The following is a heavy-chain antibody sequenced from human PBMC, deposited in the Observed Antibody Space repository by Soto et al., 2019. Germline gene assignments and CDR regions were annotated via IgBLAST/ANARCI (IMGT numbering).Heavy chain of an antibody. CDR2: INHSGST. CDR1: GGSFSGYY. Sequence: QVQLQQWGAGLLKPSETLSLTCAVYGGSFSGYYWSWIRQPPGKGLEWIGEINHSGSTNYNPSLKSRVTISVDTSKNQFSLKLSSVTAADTAVYYCARGLQYSSSSGSSDLKFDYWGQGTLVTVSS. J-gene: IGHJ4*02. CDR3: ARGLQYSSSSGSSDLKFDY. D-gene: IGHD6-6*01. V-gene: IGHV4-34*01.